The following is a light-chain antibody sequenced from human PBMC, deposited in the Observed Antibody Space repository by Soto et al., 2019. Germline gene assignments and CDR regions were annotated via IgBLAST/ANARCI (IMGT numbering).Light chain of an antibody. V-gene: IGLV2-14*01. CDR2: DVS. Sequence: QSVLTQPASVSGSPGPSSTISCTGTSSDVGGYNYVAWFQQHPGKAPKLMIDDVSYRPSAVSHRFSGSKSCNTASLTISGHQTEDDAAYYCISYTYCTHVRFGGVPALTVL. CDR1: SSDVGGYNY. J-gene: IGLJ2*01. CDR3: ISYTYCTHVR.